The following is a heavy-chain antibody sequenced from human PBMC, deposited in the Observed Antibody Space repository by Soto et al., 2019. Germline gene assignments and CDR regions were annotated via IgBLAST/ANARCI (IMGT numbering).Heavy chain of an antibody. CDR1: GGTFSSYA. D-gene: IGHD5-18*01. Sequence: ASVKVSCKASGGTFSSYAISLVRQAPGQGLEWMGGIIPIFGTANYAQKFQGRVTITADESTSTAYMELSSLRSEDTAVYYCATRGGGYSYGGNFDYWGQGTLVTVSS. CDR3: ATRGGGYSYGGNFDY. J-gene: IGHJ4*02. V-gene: IGHV1-69*13. CDR2: IIPIFGTA.